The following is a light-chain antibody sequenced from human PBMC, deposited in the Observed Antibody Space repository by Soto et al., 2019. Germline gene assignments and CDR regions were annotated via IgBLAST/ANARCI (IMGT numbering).Light chain of an antibody. CDR1: EDISNY. CDR2: AAS. J-gene: IGKJ4*01. V-gene: IGKV1-8*01. CDR3: QQYYSYPLT. Sequence: AIRMTQSPSSFSASTGDRVTITCRASEDISNYLAWYQQKPGKAPKVLMYAASTLQSGVPSRFSGSGSGTDFTLTTSRLQSEDFATYSCQQYYSYPLTFGGGTKVEIK.